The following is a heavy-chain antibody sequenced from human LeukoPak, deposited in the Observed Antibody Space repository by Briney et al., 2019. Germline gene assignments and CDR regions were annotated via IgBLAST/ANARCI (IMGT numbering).Heavy chain of an antibody. J-gene: IGHJ4*02. CDR3: AREPFLTLLADY. V-gene: IGHV4-31*01. CDR2: IYYSGST. D-gene: IGHD2/OR15-2a*01. Sequence: SETLSLTCTVSGGSISSGGYYWSWIRQHPGKGLEWIGYIYYSGSTYYNTSLKSLVSISVDTSKNQFSLKLSSVTAADTAVYYCAREPFLTLLADYWGQGALVTVSS. CDR1: GGSISSGGYY.